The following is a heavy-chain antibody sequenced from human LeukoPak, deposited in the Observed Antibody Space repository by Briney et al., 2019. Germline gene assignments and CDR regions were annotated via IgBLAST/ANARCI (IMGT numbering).Heavy chain of an antibody. J-gene: IGHJ4*02. V-gene: IGHV3-53*01. Sequence: GGSLRLSCAASGFTVSSSHMTWVRQAVGKGLEWVSFIYSGGDTSYADFVKGRFTISRDNSKNTLYLQMNSLRAEDTAVYYCARVYNYVFDCWGQGTLVTVSS. CDR1: GFTVSSSH. CDR2: IYSGGDT. D-gene: IGHD3-10*02. CDR3: ARVYNYVFDC.